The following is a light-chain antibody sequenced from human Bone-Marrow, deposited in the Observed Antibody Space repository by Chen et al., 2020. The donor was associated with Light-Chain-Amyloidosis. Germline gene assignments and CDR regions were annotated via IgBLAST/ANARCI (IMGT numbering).Light chain of an antibody. J-gene: IGLJ2*01. Sequence: SYELTQPPSVSVSPGQTARLTCSGDDLPTKYAYWYQQKPGQAPVLVIHRDTDRPSGISERFSGSSSGTTATLTISGVQAEDEADYHCPSADSSGTYEVIFGGGTKLTVL. CDR3: PSADSSGTYEVI. CDR1: DLPTKY. CDR2: RDT. V-gene: IGLV3-25*03.